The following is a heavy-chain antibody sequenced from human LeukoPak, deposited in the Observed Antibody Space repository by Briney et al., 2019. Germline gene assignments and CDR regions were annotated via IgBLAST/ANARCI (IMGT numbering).Heavy chain of an antibody. CDR1: GGSISGSNYY. J-gene: IGHJ4*02. V-gene: IGHV4-39*01. D-gene: IGHD2-15*01. Sequence: PSETLSLTCTVSGGSISGSNYYWGWIRQPPGTGLEWSGSFSDTTTHQNASLKSRVAISVDSSKNQVSLKVTSMTAADTAVYYCVRQHAALIAGGILAPYYFDVWGQGILVTVSS. CDR3: VRQHAALIAGGILAPYYFDV. CDR2: FSDTTT.